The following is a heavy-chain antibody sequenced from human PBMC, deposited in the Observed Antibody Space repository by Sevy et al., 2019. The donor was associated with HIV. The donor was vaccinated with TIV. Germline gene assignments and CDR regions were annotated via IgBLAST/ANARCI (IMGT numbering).Heavy chain of an antibody. V-gene: IGHV1-24*01. J-gene: IGHJ4*02. CDR1: GSTLSQLS. D-gene: IGHD3-22*01. Sequence: ASVKVSCKVSGSTLSQLSMHWVRQAPGKGLEGMGSFDPEDGETIYAQKFQGGLTMTEDTSTDTAYMELSSLRSEDTAVYYCAATNDYYDSSSYPFDYWGQGTLVTVSS. CDR2: FDPEDGET. CDR3: AATNDYYDSSSYPFDY.